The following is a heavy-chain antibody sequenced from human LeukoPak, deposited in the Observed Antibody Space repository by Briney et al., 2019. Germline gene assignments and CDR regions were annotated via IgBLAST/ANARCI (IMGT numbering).Heavy chain of an antibody. CDR1: GFPFSSYW. CDR2: IKPDGSDK. V-gene: IGHV3-7*01. D-gene: IGHD6-19*01. Sequence: GGSLRLSCAASGFPFSSYWMSWVRQAPGKGLEWVANIKPDGSDKYYVDSVKGRFTISRDNAKNSLYLQMNSLRAEDSALYYCARASAVAGTRDYWGQGTLVTVSS. J-gene: IGHJ4*02. CDR3: ARASAVAGTRDY.